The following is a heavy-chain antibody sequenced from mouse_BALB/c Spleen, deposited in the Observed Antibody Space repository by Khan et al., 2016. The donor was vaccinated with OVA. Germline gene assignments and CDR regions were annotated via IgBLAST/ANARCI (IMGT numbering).Heavy chain of an antibody. J-gene: IGHJ3*01. V-gene: IGHV5-6*01. CDR2: ISSGGDYT. CDR1: GFTFSNYG. CDR3: ASHLAGSIAY. D-gene: IGHD1-1*01. Sequence: XVQLVESGGDLVKPGGSLKLSCAASGFTFSNYGMSWVRQTPDKRLEWVATISSGGDYTYYPDSVKGRFTISRDNAKNTLYLQMSSLTSEDTAIYYCASHLAGSIAYWGQGTLVTVSA.